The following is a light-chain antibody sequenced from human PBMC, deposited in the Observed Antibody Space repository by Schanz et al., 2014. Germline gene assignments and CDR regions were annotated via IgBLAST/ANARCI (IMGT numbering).Light chain of an antibody. Sequence: EIVLTQSPGTLSLSPGERATLSCRASQSVSSSYLAWYQQKPGQAPRLLIYGASTRATGIPAKFSGSGSETDFTLTISRLEPEDFAVYYCQQYGSAPRTFGQGTKVEIK. CDR3: QQYGSAPRT. J-gene: IGKJ1*01. CDR2: GAS. CDR1: QSVSSSY. V-gene: IGKV3-20*01.